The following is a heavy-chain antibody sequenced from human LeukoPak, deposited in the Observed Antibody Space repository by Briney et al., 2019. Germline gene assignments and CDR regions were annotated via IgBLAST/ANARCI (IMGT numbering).Heavy chain of an antibody. J-gene: IGHJ5*02. D-gene: IGHD3-10*01. CDR2: IHHSGTT. Sequence: LETLSLTCAVYGGSLSGYQWSWIRQSPGKGLEWIGEIHHSGTTNFNPSLNSRVTISVDTSKSQFSLNLTAVTAADTAVYYCARGLMRRVAPRITIIRGVRLDPWGQGTLVTVSS. CDR3: ARGLMRRVAPRITIIRGVRLDP. CDR1: GGSLSGYQ. V-gene: IGHV4-34*01.